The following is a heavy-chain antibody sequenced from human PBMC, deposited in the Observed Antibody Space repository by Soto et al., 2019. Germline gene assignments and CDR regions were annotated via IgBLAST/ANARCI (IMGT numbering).Heavy chain of an antibody. Sequence: GESLKISCKGSGYSFTSYWISWVCQMPGKGLEWMGRIDPSDSYTNYSPSFQGHVTISADKSISTAYLQWSSLKASDTAMYYCARLYGDNVADYYYGMDVWGQGTTVTVSS. J-gene: IGHJ6*02. V-gene: IGHV5-10-1*01. CDR2: IDPSDSYT. CDR1: GYSFTSYW. CDR3: ARLYGDNVADYYYGMDV. D-gene: IGHD4-17*01.